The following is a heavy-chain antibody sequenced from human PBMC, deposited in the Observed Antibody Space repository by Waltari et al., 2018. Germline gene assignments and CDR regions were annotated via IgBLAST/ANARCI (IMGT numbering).Heavy chain of an antibody. J-gene: IGHJ2*01. CDR3: ARRGALYGGNSEDSWYFDL. V-gene: IGHV1-69*05. D-gene: IGHD2-21*02. CDR1: GGTFSSYA. CDR2: IIPIFGTA. Sequence: QVQLVQSGAEVKKPGSSVKVSCKASGGTFSSYAISWVRQAPGQGLEWMGGIIPIFGTANYAQKFQGRVTITTDESTSTAYMELSSLRSEDTAVYYCARRGALYGGNSEDSWYFDLWGRGTLVTVSS.